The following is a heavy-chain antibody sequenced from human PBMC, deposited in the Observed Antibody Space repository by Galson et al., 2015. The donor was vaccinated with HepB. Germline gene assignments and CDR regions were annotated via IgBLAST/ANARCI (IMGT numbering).Heavy chain of an antibody. V-gene: IGHV3-7*03. D-gene: IGHD3-10*01. Sequence: SLRLSCAASGFTFSSYWMNWVRQAPGKRLEWVAHINQDGSSKYYVGSVKGRFTISRDNAKDSVYLQLDSLRAEDTAVYYCARRISLVRGIITKPDYYYGMDVWGQGTTVTVAS. CDR3: ARRISLVRGIITKPDYYYGMDV. CDR2: INQDGSSK. CDR1: GFTFSSYW. J-gene: IGHJ6*02.